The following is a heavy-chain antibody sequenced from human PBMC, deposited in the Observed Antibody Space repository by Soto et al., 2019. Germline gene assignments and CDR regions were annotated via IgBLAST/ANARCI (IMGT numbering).Heavy chain of an antibody. CDR1: GGTFSSYA. Sequence: TRASVKVSCKASGGTFSSYAISWVRQAPGQGLEWMGGIIPIFGTANYAQKFQGRVTITADESTSTAYMELSSLRSEDTAVYYCARLLTAVEWFDPWGQGTLVTVSS. V-gene: IGHV1-69*13. CDR3: ARLLTAVEWFDP. CDR2: IIPIFGTA. D-gene: IGHD6-25*01. J-gene: IGHJ5*02.